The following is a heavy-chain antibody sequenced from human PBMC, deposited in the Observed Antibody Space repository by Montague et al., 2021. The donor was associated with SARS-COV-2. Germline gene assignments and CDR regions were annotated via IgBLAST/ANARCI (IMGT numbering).Heavy chain of an antibody. D-gene: IGHD2-2*01. CDR1: GFTFSSYS. Sequence: SLSLSCSASGFTFSSYSMNWIRQAPGKGLEWVSYISSSSSYTNYADSVKGRFTISRDNAKNSLYLQMNSLRAEDTAVYYCASLGYCSSTSCSGAFDIWGQGTMVTVSS. CDR3: ASLGYCSSTSCSGAFDI. V-gene: IGHV3-21*05. CDR2: ISSSSSYT. J-gene: IGHJ3*02.